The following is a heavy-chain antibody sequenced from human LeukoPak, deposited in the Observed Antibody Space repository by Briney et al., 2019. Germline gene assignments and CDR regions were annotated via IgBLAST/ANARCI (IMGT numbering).Heavy chain of an antibody. CDR2: INAGNGNT. Sequence: EASVKVSCKASGYTFTSYAMHWVRQAPGQRLEWMGWINAGNGNTKYSQKFQGRVTITRDTSASTAYMELSSLRSEDTAVYYCARDNMGECGGGSCWNCFVRWCEGNVVTVSS. D-gene: IGHD6-13*01. CDR3: ARDNMGECGGGSCWNCFVR. CDR1: GYTFTSYA. J-gene: IGHJ5*02. V-gene: IGHV1-3*01.